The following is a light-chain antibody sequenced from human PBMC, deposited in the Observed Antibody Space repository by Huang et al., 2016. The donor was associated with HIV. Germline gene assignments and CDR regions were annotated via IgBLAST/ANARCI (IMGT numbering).Light chain of an antibody. CDR3: QQYGRSPWT. CDR1: QSITSNY. CDR2: GAS. V-gene: IGKV3-20*01. J-gene: IGKJ1*01. Sequence: EIVLTQSPGTLSLSPGERATLSCRASQSITSNYLAWYHQKPGRAPRLLIYGASNRATGIPDRFSSSGSGTDFTLTISRLEPEDFAVYYCQQYGRSPWTFGQGTRVDIK.